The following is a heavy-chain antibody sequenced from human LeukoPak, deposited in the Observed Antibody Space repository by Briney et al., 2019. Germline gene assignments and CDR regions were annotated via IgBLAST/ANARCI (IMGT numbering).Heavy chain of an antibody. CDR3: AKDKVAGSNYFDY. D-gene: IGHD6-19*01. Sequence: GGSLRLSCAASGFTFSSYAMHWVRQAPGKGLEWVAVISYDGSNKYYADSVKGRFTISRDNSKNTLYLQMNSLRAEDTAVYYCAKDKVAGSNYFDYWGQGTLVTVSS. CDR1: GFTFSSYA. CDR2: ISYDGSNK. V-gene: IGHV3-30-3*01. J-gene: IGHJ4*02.